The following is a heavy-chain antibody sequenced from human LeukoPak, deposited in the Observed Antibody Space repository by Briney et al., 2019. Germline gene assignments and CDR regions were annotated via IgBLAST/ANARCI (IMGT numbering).Heavy chain of an antibody. Sequence: SETLSPTCTVSGGSISSYYWSWIRQPPGKGLEWIGYIYYSGSTNYNPSLKSRVTISVDTSKNQFSLKLSSVTAADTAVYYCARDCSSTSCLDYWGQGTLVTVSS. J-gene: IGHJ4*02. CDR3: ARDCSSTSCLDY. CDR1: GGSISSYY. V-gene: IGHV4-59*01. D-gene: IGHD2-2*01. CDR2: IYYSGST.